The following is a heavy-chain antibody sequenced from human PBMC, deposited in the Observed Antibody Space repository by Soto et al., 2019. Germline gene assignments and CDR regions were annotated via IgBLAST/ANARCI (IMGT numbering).Heavy chain of an antibody. CDR3: ALASTWEHLGYFCGMDV. D-gene: IGHD1-26*01. CDR1: GGTFSTYA. Sequence: QVQLVQSGAEVKKPGSSAKVSCKASGGTFSTYAITWVRQAPGQGFEWIGGVIPLFNTPDYAQKFQGRLTITADESTSTVYLELSGLSSEDTAVYCCALASTWEHLGYFCGMDVSGQGTTVTVSS. CDR2: VIPLFNTP. V-gene: IGHV1-69*01. J-gene: IGHJ6*02.